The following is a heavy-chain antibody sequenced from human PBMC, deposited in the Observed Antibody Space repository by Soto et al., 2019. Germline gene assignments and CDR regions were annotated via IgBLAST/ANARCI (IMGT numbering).Heavy chain of an antibody. CDR3: ASLPDYGYYYYYMAV. J-gene: IGHJ6*03. CDR1: GGSISSSSYY. D-gene: IGHD4-17*01. V-gene: IGHV4-39*01. CDR2: IYYSGST. Sequence: QLQLQESGPGLVKPSETLSLTCTVSGGSISSSSYYWGWIRQPPGKWLEWIGSIYYSGSTYYHPFLNGRVQLSVDTSKNQFSLNLSSVTVADTGVYYCASLPDYGYYYYYMAVWGKGTTVTVSS.